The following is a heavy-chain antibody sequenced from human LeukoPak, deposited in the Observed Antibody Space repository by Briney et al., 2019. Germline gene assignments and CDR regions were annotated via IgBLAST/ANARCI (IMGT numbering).Heavy chain of an antibody. CDR1: GFTDADDD. D-gene: IGHD3-16*01. CDR2: LEQDGIGQ. V-gene: IGHV3-7*01. CDR3: VRGMGWYFGL. Sequence: PGRSLRLSCVVSGFTDADDDMHWVRQVPGKGLEWVATLEQDGIGQVYVDSVRGRFTIARDNAKNSLSLQMHSLRVEDTAVYYCVRGMGWYFGLWGRGSLVTVSS. J-gene: IGHJ2*01.